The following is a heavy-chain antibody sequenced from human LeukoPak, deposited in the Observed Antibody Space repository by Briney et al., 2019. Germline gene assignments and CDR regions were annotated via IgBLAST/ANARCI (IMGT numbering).Heavy chain of an antibody. J-gene: IGHJ4*02. D-gene: IGHD4-17*01. CDR1: GLTFSSHW. Sequence: AGGSLRLSCAASGLTFSSHWMHWVRQAPGKGLVWVSRITNDGSSTTYADSVKGRFTISRDNAKNMLYLQVNSLRAEDTAVYYCAKDMNTVTTTFDYWGQGTLVTVSS. V-gene: IGHV3-74*01. CDR3: AKDMNTVTTTFDY. CDR2: ITNDGSST.